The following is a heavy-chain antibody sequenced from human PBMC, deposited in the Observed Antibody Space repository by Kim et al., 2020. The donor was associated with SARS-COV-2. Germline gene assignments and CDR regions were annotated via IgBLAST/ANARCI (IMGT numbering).Heavy chain of an antibody. CDR3: ARLVGATSYFDY. Sequence: NYAQKLQGRVTMTTDTSTSTAYMELRSLRSDDTAVYYCARLVGATSYFDYWGQGTLVTVSS. D-gene: IGHD1-26*01. V-gene: IGHV1-18*01. J-gene: IGHJ4*02.